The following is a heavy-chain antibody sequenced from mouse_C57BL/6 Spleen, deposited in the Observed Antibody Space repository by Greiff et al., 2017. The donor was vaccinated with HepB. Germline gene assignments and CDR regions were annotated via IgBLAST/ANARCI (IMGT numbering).Heavy chain of an antibody. CDR1: GYTFTSYW. D-gene: IGHD2-4*01. J-gene: IGHJ3*01. CDR2: IDPNSGGT. V-gene: IGHV1-72*01. CDR3: ARRRHDYDEGPWFAY. Sequence: QVQLKQPGAELVKPGASVKLSCKASGYTFTSYWMHWVKQRPGRGLEWIGRIDPNSGGTKYNEKFKSKATLTVDKPSSTAYMQLSSLTSEDSAVYYCARRRHDYDEGPWFAYWGQGTLVTVSA.